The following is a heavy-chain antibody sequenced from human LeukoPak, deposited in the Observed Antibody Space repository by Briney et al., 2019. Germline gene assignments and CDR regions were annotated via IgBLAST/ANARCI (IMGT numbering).Heavy chain of an antibody. CDR2: IWGSVCST. CDR1: LLSFSSYA. D-gene: IGHD6-13*01. CDR3: AKKGSIAAAGRFYYGMDV. Sequence: PGWALRLSSAHSLLSFSSYAMSLVGQAPREGLEWVSAIWGSVCSTYYADSVERPVTISKDNSKNTLYRQMNTVRSEDTAVYYCAKKGSIAAAGRFYYGMDVWVQGTTVTVSS. J-gene: IGHJ6*02. V-gene: IGHV3-23*01.